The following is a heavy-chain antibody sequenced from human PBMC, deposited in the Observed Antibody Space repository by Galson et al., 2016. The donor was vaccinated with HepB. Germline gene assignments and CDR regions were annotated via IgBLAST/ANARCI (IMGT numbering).Heavy chain of an antibody. CDR3: ARDTWINPQTRQFYFYGLDV. CDR1: GASFITFA. Sequence: SVKVSCKASGASFITFAISWSRQAPGQGPEWMGSIIPFFVTPTYAQRFEGRVTITADKSTDTAYMELTSLRSEDTAIYYCARDTWINPQTRQFYFYGLDVWGQGTTVTVSS. J-gene: IGHJ6*02. V-gene: IGHV1-69*06. D-gene: IGHD5-12*01. CDR2: IIPFFVTP.